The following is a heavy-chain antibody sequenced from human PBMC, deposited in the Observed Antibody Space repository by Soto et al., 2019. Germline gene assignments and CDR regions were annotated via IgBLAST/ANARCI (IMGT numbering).Heavy chain of an antibody. D-gene: IGHD3-10*01. J-gene: IGHJ4*02. Sequence: SETLSVTCTVSGDPITSYFWTWLRQPAGKGLEWIGHVFPGGPTSHNSSLKSRVSMSIDTSKNQFSLTLTSVTAADTAVYYCARTLSGVNYGSPQFYFDYCGQGTLVTVSS. V-gene: IGHV4-4*07. CDR1: GDPITSYF. CDR3: ARTLSGVNYGSPQFYFDY. CDR2: VFPGGPT.